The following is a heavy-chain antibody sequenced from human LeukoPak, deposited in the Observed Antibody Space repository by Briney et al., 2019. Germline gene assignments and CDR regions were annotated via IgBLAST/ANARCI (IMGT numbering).Heavy chain of an antibody. D-gene: IGHD6-6*01. CDR3: ASPPYYYSSSLA. Sequence: SSETLSLTCTVSGGSISSSSYYWGWIRQPPGKGLEWIGSIYYSGSTYYNPSLKSRVTISVDTSKNQFSLKLSSVTAADTAVYYCASPPYYYSSSLAWGQGALVTVSS. V-gene: IGHV4-39*07. CDR1: GGSISSSSYY. CDR2: IYYSGST. J-gene: IGHJ5*02.